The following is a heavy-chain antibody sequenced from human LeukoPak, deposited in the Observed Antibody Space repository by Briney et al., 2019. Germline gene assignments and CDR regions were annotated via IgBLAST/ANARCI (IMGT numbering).Heavy chain of an antibody. CDR2: IMYDGTNK. CDR3: AKRVAGTYHFDY. J-gene: IGHJ4*02. CDR1: GFTFSSYG. V-gene: IGHV3-30*02. Sequence: GGSLRLSCAASGFTFSSYGMHWVRQAPGKGLEWVAFIMYDGTNKYYADSVKGRFTISRDNSKNTLYLQMNSLRAEDAAVYYCAKRVAGTYHFDYWGQGTLVTVSS. D-gene: IGHD6-19*01.